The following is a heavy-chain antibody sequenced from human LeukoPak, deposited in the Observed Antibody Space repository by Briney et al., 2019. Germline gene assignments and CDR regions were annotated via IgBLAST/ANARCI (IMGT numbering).Heavy chain of an antibody. D-gene: IGHD1-1*01. CDR2: IKEDESDE. Sequence: PGGYLRLSCEASGFTFSSYWMRWVRQAPGKGLEWVAHIKEDESDEYYVDSVMGRFTASRDNAKNSVNLQMNSLRVEDTAVYYCARWRGRQSEFDYWGQGTLVTVSS. CDR1: GFTFSSYW. CDR3: ARWRGRQSEFDY. V-gene: IGHV3-7*01. J-gene: IGHJ4*02.